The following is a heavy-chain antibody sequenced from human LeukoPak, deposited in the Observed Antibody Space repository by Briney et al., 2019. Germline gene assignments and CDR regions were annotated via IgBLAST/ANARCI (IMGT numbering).Heavy chain of an antibody. CDR1: GFIFYDYA. CDR3: ARSGLNRLDY. J-gene: IGHJ4*02. D-gene: IGHD2-15*01. V-gene: IGHV3-23*01. Sequence: SGGSLRLSCAASGFIFYDYAMSWVRQAPGKGLEWVSGISGSGVGSGTRTHYADSVKGRFTISRDNSKNTLYLQMNSLRAEDTAVYYCARSGLNRLDYWGQGTLVTVSS. CDR2: ISGSGVGSGTRT.